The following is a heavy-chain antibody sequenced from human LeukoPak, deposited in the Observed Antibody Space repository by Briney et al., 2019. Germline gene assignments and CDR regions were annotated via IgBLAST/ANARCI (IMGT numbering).Heavy chain of an antibody. V-gene: IGHV4-30-2*01. Sequence: PSETLSLTCTVSGGSISSGGYYWSWIRQPPGKGLEWIGYIYHSGSTYYNPSLKSRVTISVDTSKNQFSLKLSSVTAADTAVYYCARHPTRRDDAFDIWGQGTMVTVSS. CDR3: ARHPTRRDDAFDI. CDR2: IYHSGST. CDR1: GGSISSGGYY. J-gene: IGHJ3*02.